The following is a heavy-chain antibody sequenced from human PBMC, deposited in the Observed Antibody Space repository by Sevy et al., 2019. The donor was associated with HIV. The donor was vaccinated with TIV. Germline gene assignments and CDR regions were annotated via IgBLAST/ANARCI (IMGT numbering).Heavy chain of an antibody. D-gene: IGHD3-3*01. Sequence: ASVKVSCKASGGTFSSYAISWVRQAPGQGLEWMGGIIPIFGTANYAQKFQGRVTITADESTSTAYMELSSLRSEDTAVYYCARQRCYEFWSGYLGFDPWGQGTLVTVSS. CDR3: ARQRCYEFWSGYLGFDP. J-gene: IGHJ5*02. CDR2: IIPIFGTA. CDR1: GGTFSSYA. V-gene: IGHV1-69*13.